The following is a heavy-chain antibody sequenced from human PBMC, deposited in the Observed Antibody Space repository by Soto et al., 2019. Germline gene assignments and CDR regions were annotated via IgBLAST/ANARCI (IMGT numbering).Heavy chain of an antibody. CDR3: AKGGWYTSSSRSDC. D-gene: IGHD6-6*01. V-gene: IGHV3-30*18. J-gene: IGHJ4*02. CDR2: MSYDGRNQ. CDR1: GFTVSGVD. Sequence: QMQLVESGGGVVQLGTSLRLSCSASGFTVSGVDMHWVRQAPGKGLEWVAVMSYDGRNQYYADSVKGRFTVSRDSSKSTLFLQMNSLRTEDAAVYYCAKGGWYTSSSRSDCWGQGTLVTVSS.